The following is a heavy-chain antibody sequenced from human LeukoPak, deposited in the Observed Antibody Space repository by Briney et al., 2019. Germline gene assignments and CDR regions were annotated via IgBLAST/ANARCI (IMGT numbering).Heavy chain of an antibody. V-gene: IGHV4-31*03. J-gene: IGHJ5*02. CDR2: IYYSGST. Sequence: SETLSLTCTVSGGSISSGGYYWSWIRQHPGKGLEWIGYIYYSGSTYYNPSLKSRVSISVDTSKNQFSLKLSSVTAADTAVYYCARAAYGSTRFDPWGQGTLVTVSS. CDR3: ARAAYGSTRFDP. CDR1: GGSISSGGYY. D-gene: IGHD3-10*01.